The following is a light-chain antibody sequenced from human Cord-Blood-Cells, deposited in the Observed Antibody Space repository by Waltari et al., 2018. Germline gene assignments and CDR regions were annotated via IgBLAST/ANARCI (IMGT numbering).Light chain of an antibody. Sequence: DIQMTQSPSSLSASVGDRVTITCRASQSISSYFNWYQQKPGKAPKLLFYAASSLQSGVPSRFIGSGAGTDCTLTISSLQPEDFAAYDCQQSYSTPYTFGQGTKLEIK. J-gene: IGKJ2*01. V-gene: IGKV1-39*01. CDR3: QQSYSTPYT. CDR1: QSISSY. CDR2: AAS.